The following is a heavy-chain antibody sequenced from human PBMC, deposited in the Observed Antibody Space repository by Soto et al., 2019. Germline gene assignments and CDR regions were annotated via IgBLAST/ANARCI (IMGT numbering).Heavy chain of an antibody. CDR3: ARQEEATIVWFDP. J-gene: IGHJ5*02. Sequence: SETLSLTCTVSGGSISSSSYYWGWIRQPPGKGLEWIGSIYYSGSTYNNPSLKSRVTISVDTSKNQFSLKLSSVTAADTAVYYCARQEEATIVWFDPWGQGTLVTVSS. D-gene: IGHD5-12*01. CDR1: GGSISSSSYY. V-gene: IGHV4-39*01. CDR2: IYYSGST.